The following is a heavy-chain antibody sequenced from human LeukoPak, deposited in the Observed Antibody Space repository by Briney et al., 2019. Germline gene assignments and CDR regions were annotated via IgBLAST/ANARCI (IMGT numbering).Heavy chain of an antibody. V-gene: IGHV3-23*01. CDR3: AKSPTRAYYYDSSGYYYLDY. CDR2: ISGSGGST. D-gene: IGHD3-22*01. CDR1: GLTFSSYA. J-gene: IGHJ4*02. Sequence: GGSLRLTCVAPGLTFSSYAMSWVRQAPGKGLEWVSAISGSGGSTYYADSVKGRFTISRDNSKNTLYLQMNSLRAEDTAVYYCAKSPTRAYYYDSSGYYYLDYWGQGTLVTVSS.